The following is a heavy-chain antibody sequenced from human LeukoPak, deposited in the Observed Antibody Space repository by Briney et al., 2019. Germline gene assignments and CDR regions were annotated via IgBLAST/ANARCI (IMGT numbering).Heavy chain of an antibody. J-gene: IGHJ6*02. CDR2: VSPSGGST. Sequence: GASVKVSCTASGYTFIDYYLHWVRQAPGQGLEWMGLVSPSGGSTSYAQKFQGRVTMTRDTSTSTVHMELSSLRSEDTAVYYCVRDRKGYCSSTSCYYYGMDVWGQGTTVTVSS. D-gene: IGHD2-2*01. V-gene: IGHV1-46*01. CDR3: VRDRKGYCSSTSCYYYGMDV. CDR1: GYTFIDYY.